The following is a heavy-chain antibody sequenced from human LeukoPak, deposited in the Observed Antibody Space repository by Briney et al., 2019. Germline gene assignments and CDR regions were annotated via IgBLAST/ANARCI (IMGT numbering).Heavy chain of an antibody. CDR2: IYYSGST. J-gene: IGHJ4*02. Sequence: SETLSLTCSVSGVSLIKYYWIWIRQPPGKEQQGIGYIYYSGSTNYNPFLKSRVTITVDTSKNQFSVKLSYVAAADTAVYYCARVSSSGILDYWGQGTLVTVSS. CDR3: ARVSSSGILDY. V-gene: IGHV4-59*01. CDR1: GVSLIKYY. D-gene: IGHD3-22*01.